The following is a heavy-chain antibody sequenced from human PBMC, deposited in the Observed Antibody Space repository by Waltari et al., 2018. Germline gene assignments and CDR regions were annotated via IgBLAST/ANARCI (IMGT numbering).Heavy chain of an antibody. Sequence: QLHLPESGPGLGRPSETLSLTLTVYGGSTTSNYNRAWIRQPPGNGQEWTGNMQYRVSTLYNPSLMCRVTIALDTSKIQFSLALTSVDAADTAVYFCGRFAFGDVGGYVKYWGRGTLVTVSS. CDR3: GRFAFGDVGGYVKY. CDR2: MQYRVST. CDR1: GGSTTSNYN. D-gene: IGHD4-17*01. J-gene: IGHJ1*01. V-gene: IGHV4-39*01.